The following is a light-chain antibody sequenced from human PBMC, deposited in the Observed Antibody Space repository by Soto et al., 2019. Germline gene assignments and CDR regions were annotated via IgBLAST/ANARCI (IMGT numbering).Light chain of an antibody. CDR1: SSNIGSNT. Sequence: QPVLTQPPSASGTPGQRVTISCSGSSSNIGSNTVNWYRQVPGAAPKLLIYTNNQRPSGVPDRFSGSKSGTSASLAISGLQSEDEADYYCAVWDDSLNGAVFGGGTQLTVL. V-gene: IGLV1-44*01. CDR3: AVWDDSLNGAV. J-gene: IGLJ7*01. CDR2: TNN.